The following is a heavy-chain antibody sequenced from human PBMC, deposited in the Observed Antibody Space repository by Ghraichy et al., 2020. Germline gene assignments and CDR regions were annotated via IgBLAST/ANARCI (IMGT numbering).Heavy chain of an antibody. CDR3: ARERESRVDYYYGMDV. D-gene: IGHD2-15*01. Sequence: GGFLRLSCAASGFTFSSYSMNWVRQAPGKGLEWVSYISSSSSTIYYADSVKGRFTISRDNAKNSLYLQMNSLRDEDTAVYYCARERESRVDYYYGMDVWGQGTTVTVSS. J-gene: IGHJ6*02. CDR1: GFTFSSYS. V-gene: IGHV3-48*02. CDR2: ISSSSSTI.